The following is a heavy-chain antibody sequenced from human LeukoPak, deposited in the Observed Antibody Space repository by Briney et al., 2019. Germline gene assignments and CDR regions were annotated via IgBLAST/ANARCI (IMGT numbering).Heavy chain of an antibody. J-gene: IGHJ4*02. CDR2: VPHDGSKE. Sequence: GGSLRLSCAASGFTFSRYGMHWVRQAPGEGLEWVAVVPHDGSKEFYADSVKGRFTISRDNSKNTLYLQMNSLGQEDTGAYYCAIFPGLSTVTIDYWGQRTLVTVSS. CDR1: GFTFSRYG. V-gene: IGHV3-30*03. CDR3: AIFPGLSTVTIDY. D-gene: IGHD4-17*01.